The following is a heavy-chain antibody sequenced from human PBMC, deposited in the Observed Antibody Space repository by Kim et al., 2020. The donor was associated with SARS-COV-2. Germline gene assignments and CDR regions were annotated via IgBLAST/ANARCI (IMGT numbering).Heavy chain of an antibody. D-gene: IGHD3-10*01. V-gene: IGHV4-34*01. J-gene: IGHJ4*02. CDR2: INHSGST. Sequence: SETLSLTCAVYGGSFSGYYWSWIRQPPGKGLEWIGEINHSGSTNYNPSLKSRVTISVDTSKNQFSLKLSSVTAADTAVYYCARGMVRGVIHTVPFDYWGQGTLVTVSS. CDR3: ARGMVRGVIHTVPFDY. CDR1: GGSFSGYY.